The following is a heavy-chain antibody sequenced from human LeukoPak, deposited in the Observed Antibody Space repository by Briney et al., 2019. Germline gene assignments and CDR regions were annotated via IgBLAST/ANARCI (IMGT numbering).Heavy chain of an antibody. Sequence: PGGSLRLSCAASGFTFSSYGMHWVRQAPGKGLEWVAVISYDGSNKYYADSVKGRFTISRDNSKNTLYLQMNSLRAEDTAVYYCALIWGSYRFDYWGQGTLVTVSS. CDR1: GFTFSSYG. CDR2: ISYDGSNK. V-gene: IGHV3-30*03. CDR3: ALIWGSYRFDY. J-gene: IGHJ4*02. D-gene: IGHD3-16*01.